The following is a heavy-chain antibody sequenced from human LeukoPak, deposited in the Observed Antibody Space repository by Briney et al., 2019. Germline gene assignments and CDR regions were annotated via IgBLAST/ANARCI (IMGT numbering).Heavy chain of an antibody. V-gene: IGHV4-39*01. Sequence: SETLSLTCTVSGGSISSSSYYWGWIRQPPGKGLEWIGSIYYTRSTYYNPSLKSRVTISVDTSKNQFSLKLTSVTAADTAVYYCARGVTLIVVVIHDWYFDLWGRGTLVTVSS. D-gene: IGHD3-22*01. J-gene: IGHJ2*01. CDR2: IYYTRST. CDR3: ARGVTLIVVVIHDWYFDL. CDR1: GGSISSSSYY.